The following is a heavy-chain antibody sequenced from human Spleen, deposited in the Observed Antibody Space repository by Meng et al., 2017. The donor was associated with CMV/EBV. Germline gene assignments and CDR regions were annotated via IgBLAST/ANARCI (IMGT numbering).Heavy chain of an antibody. V-gene: IGHV1-18*01. J-gene: IGHJ6*02. CDR1: GYTFIDYG. CDR3: MRDHERYSSSGYYYYGMDV. CDR2: ISATSGGT. D-gene: IGHD6-19*01. Sequence: ASVKVSCKASGYTFIDYGINWVRQAPGQGLEWMGWISATSGGTNYAQRLRDRVTMTTDTSPSTAYMELRSLRSYDTVVYYCMRDHERYSSSGYYYYGMDVWGQGTTVTVSS.